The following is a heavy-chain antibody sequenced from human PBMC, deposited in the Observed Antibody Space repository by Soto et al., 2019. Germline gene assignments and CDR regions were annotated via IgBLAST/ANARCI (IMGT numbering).Heavy chain of an antibody. CDR2: IYYSGST. D-gene: IGHD6-6*01. CDR1: GGSISSYY. V-gene: IGHV4-59*01. CDR3: ARAGGDSRSPGIYYYGMAV. J-gene: IGHJ6*04. Sequence: PSETLSLTCTVSGGSISSYYWSWIRQPPGKGLEWIGYIYYSGSTNYNPSLKSRVTISVDTSKNQFSLKLSSVTAADTAVYYCARAGGDSRSPGIYYYGMAVGGKGTTVTVPS.